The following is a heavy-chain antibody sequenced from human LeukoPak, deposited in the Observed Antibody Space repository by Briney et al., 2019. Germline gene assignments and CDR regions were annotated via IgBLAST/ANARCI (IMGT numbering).Heavy chain of an antibody. CDR1: GYTFTGYY. CDR3: ARDWSSSWYTYYYYYYMDV. Sequence: ASVTVSCTASGYTFTGYYMHWVRQAPGQGLEWMGWINPNSGGTNYAQKFQGRVTMTRDTSTSTAYMELSRRRSDDTAVYYCARDWSSSWYTYYYYYYMDVWGKGTTVTVSS. V-gene: IGHV1-2*02. CDR2: INPNSGGT. J-gene: IGHJ6*03. D-gene: IGHD6-13*01.